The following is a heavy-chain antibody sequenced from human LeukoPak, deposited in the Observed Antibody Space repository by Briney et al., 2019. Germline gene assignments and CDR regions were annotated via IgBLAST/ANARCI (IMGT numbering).Heavy chain of an antibody. CDR1: GGSISSSSYY. Sequence: KTSETLSLTCTVSGGSISSSSYYWSWIRQPAGKGLEWIGRIYTSGSTNYNPSLKSRVTISVDTSKNQFSLKLSSVTAADTAVYYCARDGWGADNWFDPWGQGTLVTVSS. J-gene: IGHJ5*02. CDR2: IYTSGST. V-gene: IGHV4-61*02. CDR3: ARDGWGADNWFDP. D-gene: IGHD1-26*01.